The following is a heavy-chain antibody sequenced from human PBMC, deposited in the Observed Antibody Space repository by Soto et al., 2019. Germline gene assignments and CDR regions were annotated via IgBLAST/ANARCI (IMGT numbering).Heavy chain of an antibody. CDR1: GGTFSSYA. J-gene: IGHJ5*02. CDR3: ARDRTRLKQWLVLGWFDP. CDR2: IIPIFGTA. D-gene: IGHD6-19*01. V-gene: IGHV1-69*06. Sequence: QVQLVQSGAEVKKPGSSVKVSCKASGGTFSSYAISWVRQAPGQGLEWMGGIIPIFGTANYAQKFQGRVTITADKSTSTAYMELSSLRSEDTAVYYCARDRTRLKQWLVLGWFDPWGQGTLVTVSS.